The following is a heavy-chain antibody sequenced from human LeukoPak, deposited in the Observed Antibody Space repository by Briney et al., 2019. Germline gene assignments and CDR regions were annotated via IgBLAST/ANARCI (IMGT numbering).Heavy chain of an antibody. V-gene: IGHV4-59*01. D-gene: IGHD6-13*01. CDR2: IYYSGST. J-gene: IGHJ6*03. CDR3: ARTTEAHSWRTRYYDYYMDV. Sequence: SETLSLTCTVSGGSISSYYRSWIRQPPGKGLEWIGYIYYSGSTNYNPSLKSRVSISVDTSKNQFSLKLSSVTAADTAVYYCARTTEAHSWRTRYYDYYMDVWGKGTTVTVSS. CDR1: GGSISSYY.